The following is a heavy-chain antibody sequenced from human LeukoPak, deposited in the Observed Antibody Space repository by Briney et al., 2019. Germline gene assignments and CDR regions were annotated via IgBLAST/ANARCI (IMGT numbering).Heavy chain of an antibody. D-gene: IGHD6-19*01. CDR2: IIPIFGTA. CDR1: GGTFSSYA. Sequence: SVKVPCTASGGTFSSYAISWVRQAPGQGLEWMGGIIPIFGTANYAQKFQGRVTITADESTSTAYMELSSLRSEDTAVYYCAGVGYSSSFPGLGDYYYYYGMDVWGKGTTVTVSS. J-gene: IGHJ6*04. V-gene: IGHV1-69*01. CDR3: AGVGYSSSFPGLGDYYYYYGMDV.